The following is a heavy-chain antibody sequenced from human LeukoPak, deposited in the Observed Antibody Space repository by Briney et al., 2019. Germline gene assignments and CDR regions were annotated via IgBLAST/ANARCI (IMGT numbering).Heavy chain of an antibody. CDR2: INPNSGGT. J-gene: IGHJ4*02. D-gene: IGHD3-22*01. CDR1: GYTFTSFA. Sequence: ASVKVSCKASGYTFTSFAINWVRQAPGQGLEWMGWINPNSGGTNYAQKFQGRVTMTRDTSISTAYMELSRLRSDDTAVYYCARDTLGSGFISWGQGTLVTVSS. V-gene: IGHV1-2*02. CDR3: ARDTLGSGFIS.